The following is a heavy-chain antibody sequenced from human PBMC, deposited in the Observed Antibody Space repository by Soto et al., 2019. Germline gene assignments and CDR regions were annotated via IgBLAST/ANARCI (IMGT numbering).Heavy chain of an antibody. CDR3: ARDLAKGGGSAGFDY. D-gene: IGHD1-26*01. J-gene: IGHJ4*02. Sequence: QVQLVQSGAEVKKPGASVNVSCKASGYTFTVYYMHWVRQAPGQGRAWMGWINPKSGGTMYPQKFQGRVTMTWDTSISTADMALTRLRSDDTAVYYCARDLAKGGGSAGFDYWGQGTLVTVSS. CDR2: INPKSGGT. CDR1: GYTFTVYY. V-gene: IGHV1-2*02.